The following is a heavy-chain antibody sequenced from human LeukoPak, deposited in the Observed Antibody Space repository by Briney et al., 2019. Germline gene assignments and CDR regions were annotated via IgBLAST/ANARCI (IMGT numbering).Heavy chain of an antibody. J-gene: IGHJ4*02. D-gene: IGHD3-22*01. CDR1: GFTFSSYS. Sequence: GGSLRLSSAASGFTFSSYSMDWVRQAPGKGLEWVSYISSSSSPIYYADSVKGRFAISRDNAKNSLYLQMNSLRAEDTAVYYCAHSSRYSDSSGYYERLFDYWGQGTLVTVSS. V-gene: IGHV3-48*04. CDR2: ISSSSSPI. CDR3: AHSSRYSDSSGYYERLFDY.